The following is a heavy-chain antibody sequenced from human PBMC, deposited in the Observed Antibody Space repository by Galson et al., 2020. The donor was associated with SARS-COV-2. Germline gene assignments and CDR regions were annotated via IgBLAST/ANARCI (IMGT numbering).Heavy chain of an antibody. CDR2: ISSSGSTI. D-gene: IGHD6-19*01. V-gene: IGHV3-11*04. J-gene: IGHJ4*02. CDR3: AKGAWYSSGWYYFGY. Sequence: NSGGSLRLSCAASGFTFSDYYMSWIRQAPGKGLEWVSYISSSGSTIYYADSVKGRFTISRDNAKNSLYLQMNSLRAEDKAVYYCAKGAWYSSGWYYFGYWGQGTLVTVSS. CDR1: GFTFSDYY.